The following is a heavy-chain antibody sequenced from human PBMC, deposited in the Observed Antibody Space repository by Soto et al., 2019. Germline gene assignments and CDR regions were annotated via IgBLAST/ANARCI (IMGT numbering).Heavy chain of an antibody. CDR3: ARGTGGSRRFDP. V-gene: IGHV3-53*02. J-gene: IGHJ5*02. CDR2: IYSGGAT. Sequence: EVQLVETGGGLIQPGGSLRLSCEVSGFIVSNNYITWFRQAPGKGLEWVSIIYSGGATYYADSVKGRFTISRDNSKNTVYLQMNNLRAEDTAVYYCARGTGGSRRFDPWGQGTLVTVSS. CDR1: GFIVSNNY. D-gene: IGHD3-16*01.